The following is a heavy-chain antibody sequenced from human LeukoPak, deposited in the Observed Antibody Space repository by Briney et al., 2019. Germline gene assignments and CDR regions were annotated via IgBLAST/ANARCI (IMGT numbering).Heavy chain of an antibody. J-gene: IGHJ4*02. CDR1: GFTFSSYA. CDR3: ARDLHSSSSL. Sequence: GGSLRLSCAASGFTFSSYAMHWVRQAPGKGLEWVAVISYDGSNKYYADSVKGRFTISRDNSKNTLYLQMNSLRAEDTAVYYCARDLHSSSSLWGQGTLVTVSS. V-gene: IGHV3-30-3*01. D-gene: IGHD6-6*01. CDR2: ISYDGSNK.